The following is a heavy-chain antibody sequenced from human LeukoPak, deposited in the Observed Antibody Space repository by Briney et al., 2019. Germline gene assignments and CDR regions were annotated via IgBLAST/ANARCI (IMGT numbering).Heavy chain of an antibody. J-gene: IGHJ4*02. CDR1: GFTFSDYY. Sequence: PGGSLRLSCAASGFTFSDYYMSWILQAPGKGLEWLSYISSDGTTIQYADSVKGRFTISRDNAKNSLYLQMNSLRAEDTAVYYCARKGSTKVVIPFGFDYWGQGTLVTVSS. CDR3: ARKGSTKVVIPFGFDY. D-gene: IGHD2-2*01. V-gene: IGHV3-11*01. CDR2: ISSDGTTI.